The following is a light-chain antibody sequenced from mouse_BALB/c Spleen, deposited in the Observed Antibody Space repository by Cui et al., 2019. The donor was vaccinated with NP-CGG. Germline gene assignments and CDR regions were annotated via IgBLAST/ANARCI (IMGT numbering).Light chain of an antibody. CDR2: GTN. J-gene: IGLJ1*01. CDR3: ALWYSNHWV. CDR1: TGAVTTSNY. Sequence: VTQEFAHTTSPGETLTLTCRSSTGAVTTSNYANWVQEKPDHLFTGLIGGTNNRAPGVPARFSGSLIGDRAALTITGAQTEDEAIYFCALWYSNHWVFGGGTKLTVL. V-gene: IGLV1*01.